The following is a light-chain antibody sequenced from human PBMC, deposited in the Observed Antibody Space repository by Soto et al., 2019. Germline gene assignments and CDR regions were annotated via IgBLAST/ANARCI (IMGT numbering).Light chain of an antibody. J-gene: IGKJ2*01. Sequence: DIQMTQSPSTLSASVGDRVTITCRASQSISSWLAWYQQKPGKAPKLLIYDASSLESGVPSRFSGSGSATEFTLTISSLQPDDFATSYCQQYNSYSPRYTFGQGTKLEIK. CDR3: QQYNSYSPRYT. CDR1: QSISSW. CDR2: DAS. V-gene: IGKV1-5*01.